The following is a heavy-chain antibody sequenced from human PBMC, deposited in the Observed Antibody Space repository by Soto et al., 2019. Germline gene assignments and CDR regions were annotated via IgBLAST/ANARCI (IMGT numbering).Heavy chain of an antibody. V-gene: IGHV4-34*01. CDR1: GGSFSGNY. D-gene: IGHD3-3*01. Sequence: SETLSLTCAVYGGSFSGNYWSWIRQPPGKGLEWIGEINHSGSTNYNPSLKSRVTISVDTSKNQFSLKLSSVTAADTAVYYCARGPLTIFGVVINRDAFDIWGQGTMVTVSS. CDR3: ARGPLTIFGVVINRDAFDI. J-gene: IGHJ3*02. CDR2: INHSGST.